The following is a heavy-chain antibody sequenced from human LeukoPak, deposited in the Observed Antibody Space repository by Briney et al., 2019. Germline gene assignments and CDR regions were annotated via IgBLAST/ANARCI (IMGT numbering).Heavy chain of an antibody. V-gene: IGHV1-2*06. CDR3: ATGVRGYNSALDY. CDR2: INPYTGGT. J-gene: IGHJ4*02. CDR1: GYTFTDYY. Sequence: GASVKVSCKTSGYTFTDYYIHWVRQAPGQGLEWMGRINPYTGGTAYAQNFQGRVTMTGDTSISTAYMELYRLRSDDTAVYYCATGVRGYNSALDYWGQGTLVTVSP. D-gene: IGHD6-19*01.